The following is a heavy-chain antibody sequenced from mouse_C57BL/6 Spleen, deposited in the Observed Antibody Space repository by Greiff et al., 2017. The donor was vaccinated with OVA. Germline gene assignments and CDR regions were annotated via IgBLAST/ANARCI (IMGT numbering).Heavy chain of an antibody. D-gene: IGHD2-4*01. J-gene: IGHJ4*01. V-gene: IGHV1-9*01. CDR1: GYTFTGYW. CDR3: ARRKGDYHYAMDY. CDR2: ILPGSGST. Sequence: QVQLQQSGAELMKPGASVKLSCKATGYTFTGYWIEWVKQRPGHGLEWIGEILPGSGSTNYNEKFKGKATFTADTSSNTAYMQLSSLTTEDSAIYYCARRKGDYHYAMDYWGQGTSVTVSS.